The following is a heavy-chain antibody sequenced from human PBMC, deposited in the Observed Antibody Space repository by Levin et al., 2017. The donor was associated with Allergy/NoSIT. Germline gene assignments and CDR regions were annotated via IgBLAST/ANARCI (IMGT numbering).Heavy chain of an antibody. CDR3: ARASTTVTTRDVFDI. V-gene: IGHV3-7*04. Sequence: GGSLRLSCAASGFTFSSYWMSWVRQAPGKGLEWVANIKQDGSDKSYVDSEKGRFTISRDNAKNSLYLQMNSLRAEDTAGYYCARASTTVTTRDVFDIWGQGTMVTVSS. CDR1: GFTFSSYW. CDR2: IKQDGSDK. D-gene: IGHD4-17*01. J-gene: IGHJ3*02.